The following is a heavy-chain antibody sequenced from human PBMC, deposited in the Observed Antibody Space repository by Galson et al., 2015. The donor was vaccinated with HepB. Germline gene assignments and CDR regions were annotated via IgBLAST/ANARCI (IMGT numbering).Heavy chain of an antibody. Sequence: SLRLSCAASGFTFSSYAMHWVRQAPGKGLEWVAVISYDGSNKYYADSVKGRFTISRDNSKNTLYLQMNSLRAEDTAVYYCARSYGDYTMHAFDIWGQETMVTVSS. CDR2: ISYDGSNK. CDR1: GFTFSSYA. J-gene: IGHJ3*02. V-gene: IGHV3-30*04. CDR3: ARSYGDYTMHAFDI. D-gene: IGHD4-17*01.